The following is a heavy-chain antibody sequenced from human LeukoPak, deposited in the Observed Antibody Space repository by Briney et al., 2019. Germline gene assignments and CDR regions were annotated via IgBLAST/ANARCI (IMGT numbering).Heavy chain of an antibody. J-gene: IGHJ4*02. CDR2: ISSSGSVT. D-gene: IGHD1-26*01. V-gene: IGHV3-48*03. Sequence: GGSLRLSCEASGFTFSPYEMIWVRRAPGKGLEWISYISSSGSVTFYADSVRGRFIISRDNAKSSLYLQMNSLRSDDTAVYYCARVFRGSSPPTRGYWGQGTLVTVSS. CDR1: GFTFSPYE. CDR3: ARVFRGSSPPTRGY.